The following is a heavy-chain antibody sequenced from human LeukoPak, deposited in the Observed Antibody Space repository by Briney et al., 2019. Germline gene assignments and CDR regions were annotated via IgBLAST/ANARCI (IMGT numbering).Heavy chain of an antibody. CDR1: GFTFSSYS. J-gene: IGHJ4*02. Sequence: GGSLRLSCAASGFTFSSYSMNWVRQAPGKGLEWVSYISSSSDTIYYADSVKGRFTISRDNAKRSLYLQMNSLRDEDTAVYYCARGRPHGNDYWGQGTLVTVSS. CDR2: ISSSSDTI. D-gene: IGHD4-23*01. V-gene: IGHV3-48*02. CDR3: ARGRPHGNDY.